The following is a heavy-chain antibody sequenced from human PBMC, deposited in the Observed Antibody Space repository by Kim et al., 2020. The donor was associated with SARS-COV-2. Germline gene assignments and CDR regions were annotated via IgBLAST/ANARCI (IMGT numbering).Heavy chain of an antibody. V-gene: IGHV1-18*04. CDR3: ARVRSSSWYGEFDY. CDR1: GYTYTSYG. CDR2: ISVHNDNT. D-gene: IGHD6-13*01. J-gene: IGHJ4*02. Sequence: ASVKVSCKASGYTYTSYGVNWVRQAPGQGLEWVGWISVHNDNTHYAQRLQGRVTMTTDTSTSTAYMELRSLRSEDTAVYYCARVRSSSWYGEFDYWGQGT.